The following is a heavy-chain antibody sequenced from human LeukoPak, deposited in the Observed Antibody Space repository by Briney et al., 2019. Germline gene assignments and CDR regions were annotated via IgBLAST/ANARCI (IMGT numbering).Heavy chain of an antibody. CDR2: ISAYNGNT. V-gene: IGHV1-18*01. D-gene: IGHD2-2*01. Sequence: ASVKVSCKASGYTFTSYGISWVRQAPGQGLEWMGWISAYNGNTNYAQKLQGRVTMTTDTSTSTAYMELRSLRSDDTAVYYCARAFYCSSTSCYRSRHLDYWGQGTLVTVSS. J-gene: IGHJ4*02. CDR1: GYTFTSYG. CDR3: ARAFYCSSTSCYRSRHLDY.